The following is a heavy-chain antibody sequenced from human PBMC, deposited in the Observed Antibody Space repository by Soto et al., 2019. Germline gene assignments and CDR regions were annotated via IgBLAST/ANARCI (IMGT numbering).Heavy chain of an antibody. CDR1: GGSISSSSYY. V-gene: IGHV4-39*01. Sequence: QLQLQESGPGLVKPSETLSLTCTVSGGSISSSSYYWGWIRQPPGKGLEWIGSIYYSGSTYYNPSLKSRVTISVDTSKNQFSLKLSSVTAADTAVYYCASYHRGGDPQLGHTNYMDVWGKGTTVTVSS. D-gene: IGHD3-16*01. CDR3: ASYHRGGDPQLGHTNYMDV. CDR2: IYYSGST. J-gene: IGHJ6*03.